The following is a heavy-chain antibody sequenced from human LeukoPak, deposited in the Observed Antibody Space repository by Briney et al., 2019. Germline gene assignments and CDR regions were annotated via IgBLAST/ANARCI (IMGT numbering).Heavy chain of an antibody. CDR2: IYYNGTT. V-gene: IGHV4-38-2*02. Sequence: SETLSLTCTVSGYSISSGYYWSWIRQPPGKGLQWIGSIYYNGTTYYNPSLKSRVIISVDTSKNQFSLKLSSVTAADTAVFYCARHKMVRGIGYYYYMDVWGKGTTVTISS. J-gene: IGHJ6*03. CDR1: GYSISSGYY. CDR3: ARHKMVRGIGYYYYMDV. D-gene: IGHD3-10*01.